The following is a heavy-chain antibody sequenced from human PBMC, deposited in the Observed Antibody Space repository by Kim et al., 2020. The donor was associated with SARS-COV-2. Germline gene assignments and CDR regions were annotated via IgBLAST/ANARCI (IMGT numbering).Heavy chain of an antibody. CDR2: INHSGST. CDR3: ARAPRYLDDGGYYHNWF. J-gene: IGHJ5*01. V-gene: IGHV4-34*01. D-gene: IGHD2-21*02. Sequence: SETLSLTCAVYGGSFSGYFWSWIRQSPGKGLEWIGEINHSGSTNYSPSLKSRVTVSLDTSKNQFSLKLNSVTAADTAVYYCARAPRYLDDGGYYHNWF. CDR1: GGSFSGYF.